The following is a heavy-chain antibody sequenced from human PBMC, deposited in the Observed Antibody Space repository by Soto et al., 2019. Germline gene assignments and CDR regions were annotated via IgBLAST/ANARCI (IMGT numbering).Heavy chain of an antibody. CDR3: ASAHNDGYYDY. J-gene: IGHJ4*02. D-gene: IGHD1-1*01. CDR1: GFTFSSYA. Sequence: PGGSLRLSCAASGFTFSSYAMHWVRQAPGKGLEYVSAITNNGRSTYYADSVKGRFTISRDNFKNTLYLQMGSLRPDDMAVYYCASAHNDGYYDYWGPGTLVTVSS. V-gene: IGHV3-64*02. CDR2: ITNNGRST.